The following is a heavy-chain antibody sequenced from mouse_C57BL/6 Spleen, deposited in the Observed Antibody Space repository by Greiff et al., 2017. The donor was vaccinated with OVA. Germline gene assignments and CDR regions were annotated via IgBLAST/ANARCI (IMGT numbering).Heavy chain of an antibody. CDR1: GFSLTSYA. Sequence: QVQLQQSGPGLVAPSQSLSITCTVSGFSLTSYAISWVRQPPGKGLEWLGVIWTGGGTNYNSALKSRLSISKDNSKSQFFLKMNSLQTDDTARYYCAGTVVAPFYWYFDVWGTGTTVTVSS. CDR3: AGTVVAPFYWYFDV. V-gene: IGHV2-9-1*01. J-gene: IGHJ1*03. CDR2: IWTGGGT. D-gene: IGHD1-1*01.